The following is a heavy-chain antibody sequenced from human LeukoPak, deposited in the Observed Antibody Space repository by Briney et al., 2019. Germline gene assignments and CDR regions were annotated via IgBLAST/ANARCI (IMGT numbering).Heavy chain of an antibody. V-gene: IGHV4-39*01. CDR2: MYYSGTT. D-gene: IGHD2-2*01. CDR1: GFSFSSYA. J-gene: IGHJ6*03. Sequence: PGGSLRLSCAASGFSFSSYAVSWIRQPPGKGLEWIGSMYYSGTTHYNPSLKSRVTISVDTSKNQFSLKVTSVTAADTAAYYCARHQFRAAVVPAVTSGDYYFYMDVWGKGTAVTVSS. CDR3: ARHQFRAAVVPAVTSGDYYFYMDV.